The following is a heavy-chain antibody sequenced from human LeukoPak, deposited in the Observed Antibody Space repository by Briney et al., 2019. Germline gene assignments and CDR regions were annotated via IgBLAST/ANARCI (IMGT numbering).Heavy chain of an antibody. Sequence: AAVNVSFKAAGYTFTSYSISWVRPAPGQGLEWVGGISAYSGDTNYAQKFQGRANMTTDTSTSTAYMELRSLSSDDTAVYYCGRGPKAGGPHHDMDVWGRGTTVTVSS. V-gene: IGHV1-18*01. CDR3: GRGPKAGGPHHDMDV. D-gene: IGHD2-15*01. CDR1: GYTFTSYS. CDR2: ISAYSGDT. J-gene: IGHJ6*02.